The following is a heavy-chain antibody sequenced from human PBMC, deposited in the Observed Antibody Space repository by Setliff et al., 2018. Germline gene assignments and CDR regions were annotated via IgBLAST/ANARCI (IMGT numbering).Heavy chain of an antibody. CDR2: ITSDGRST. Sequence: PGGSLRLSCAASGFTFSNYYMHWVRQAPGKGLVWVSRITSDGRSTTYADSVKGRFTITRDNAKSTLYLQMNSLRAEDTAVYYCARDVFCSGGSCDNWFDPWGQGTLVTVSS. D-gene: IGHD2-15*01. CDR3: ARDVFCSGGSCDNWFDP. V-gene: IGHV3-74*01. CDR1: GFTFSNYY. J-gene: IGHJ5*02.